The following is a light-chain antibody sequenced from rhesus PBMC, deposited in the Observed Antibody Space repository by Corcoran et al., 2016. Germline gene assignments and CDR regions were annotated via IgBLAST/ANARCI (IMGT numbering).Light chain of an antibody. CDR3: QHGYGTPPYS. V-gene: IGKV1-74*01. CDR1: ENVNNY. Sequence: DIQMTQSPSSLSASVGDRVTITCRASENVNNYLNWYQQKPGKAPKPLIYKASTLQSGGPSRLSGIGSGTDDTLTISRLKPEAVATYCCQHGYGTPPYSFGQGTKVEIK. CDR2: KAS. J-gene: IGKJ2*01.